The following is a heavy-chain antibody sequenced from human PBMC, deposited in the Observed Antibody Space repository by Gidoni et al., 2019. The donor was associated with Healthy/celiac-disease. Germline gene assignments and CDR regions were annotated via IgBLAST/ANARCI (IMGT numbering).Heavy chain of an antibody. J-gene: IGHJ4*02. CDR3: ARDPSGLVVVDTYYFDY. CDR1: GYTFPSYY. Sequence: QVQLVQSGAEVKKPGASVKVSCKASGYTFPSYYMPWVRQAPGQGLEWMGIINPSGGSTSYEQKFQGRVTMTRDTSTSTVYMELSSLRSEDTAVYYCARDPSGLVVVDTYYFDYWGQGTLVTVSS. CDR2: INPSGGST. D-gene: IGHD2-15*01. V-gene: IGHV1-46*01.